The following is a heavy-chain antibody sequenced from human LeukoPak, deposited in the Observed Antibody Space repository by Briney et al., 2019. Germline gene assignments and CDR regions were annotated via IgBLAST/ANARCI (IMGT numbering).Heavy chain of an antibody. CDR1: GDSISSSSHY. D-gene: IGHD4-17*01. CDR3: ARRIGTYGVKAFDI. V-gene: IGHV4-39*01. Sequence: SETLSLTCTVSGDSISSSSHYWDWIRQPPGKGLEWIGTIYYSGSTYYNPSLKSRVTISVDTSKNQFSLKLSSVTAADTAVYYCARRIGTYGVKAFDIWGQGTMVTVSS. CDR2: IYYSGST. J-gene: IGHJ3*02.